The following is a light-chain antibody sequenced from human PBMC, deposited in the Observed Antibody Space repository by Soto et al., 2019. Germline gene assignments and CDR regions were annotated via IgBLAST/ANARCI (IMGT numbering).Light chain of an antibody. V-gene: IGKV3-11*01. Sequence: EIVLTQSPVTLSLSPGERATLSCRASQSVSTYLAWYQQKPGQAPRLLIYDASKRAAGIPARFSGGGSGTDFTLTISSLEPEDFALYYCQQRSNWAYTFGQGTKLESK. CDR1: QSVSTY. CDR3: QQRSNWAYT. J-gene: IGKJ2*01. CDR2: DAS.